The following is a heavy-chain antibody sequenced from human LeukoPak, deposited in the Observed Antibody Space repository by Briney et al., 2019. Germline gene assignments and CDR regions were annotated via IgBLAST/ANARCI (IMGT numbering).Heavy chain of an antibody. V-gene: IGHV4-34*01. D-gene: IGHD3-22*01. J-gene: IGHJ4*02. CDR1: GGSFSDYY. CDR2: INHSGST. CDR3: ARVYYYDSSGYYLAY. Sequence: PSETLSLTCAVYGGSFSDYYWTWIRQPPGKGLEWIGEINHSGSTNYNPSLKSRVTISVDTSKNQFSLKLTSVTAVGTAVYYCARVYYYDSSGYYLAYWGQGNLVTVSS.